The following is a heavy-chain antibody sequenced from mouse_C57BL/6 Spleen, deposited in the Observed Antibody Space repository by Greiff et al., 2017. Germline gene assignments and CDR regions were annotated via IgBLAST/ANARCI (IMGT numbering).Heavy chain of an antibody. D-gene: IGHD4-1*01. J-gene: IGHJ3*01. V-gene: IGHV1-62-2*01. CDR3: ERREEISANWPWVAY. CDR1: GYTFTEYT. CDR2: FYPGSGRI. Sequence: QVQLQQSGAELVKPGASVKLSCKASGYTFTEYTIHWVQQRPGQGLEWIGWFYPGSGRIKYNEKFKDKATLTADKSSSTIDMELSRLTSEDSSVYYCERREEISANWPWVAYWGQGTLVTVSA.